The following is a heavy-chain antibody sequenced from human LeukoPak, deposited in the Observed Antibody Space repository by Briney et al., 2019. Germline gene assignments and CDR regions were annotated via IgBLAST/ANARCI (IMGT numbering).Heavy chain of an antibody. Sequence: ASVKVSCKASGYTFTNYGVTWVRKAPGQGLEWMGWIDPNRGAKTYEPKFHGRSTMTSDTSMSTASMELNRLTSDDTGVYFCARKIEVDAIGRFDYWGQGTLVRVSS. CDR2: IDPNRGAK. J-gene: IGHJ4*02. V-gene: IGHV1-2*02. CDR3: ARKIEVDAIGRFDY. CDR1: GYTFTNYG. D-gene: IGHD5-24*01.